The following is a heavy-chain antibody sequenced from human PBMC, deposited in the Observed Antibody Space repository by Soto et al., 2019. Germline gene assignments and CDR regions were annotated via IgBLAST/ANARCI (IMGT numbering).Heavy chain of an antibody. CDR1: GFTFSSYV. D-gene: IGHD6-6*01. V-gene: IGHV3-23*01. J-gene: IGHJ6*02. CDR2: ISGGGSST. Sequence: EVQRLESGGGLVQPGGSLRLSCAASGFTFSSYVMSWVRQAPGRGLEWVSTISGGGSSTYYADSVKGRFTISRDNSKNTLYVQMNSLRVEDTAVFYCAKDLRTSSSRGCMDVWGQGTTVTVSS. CDR3: AKDLRTSSSRGCMDV.